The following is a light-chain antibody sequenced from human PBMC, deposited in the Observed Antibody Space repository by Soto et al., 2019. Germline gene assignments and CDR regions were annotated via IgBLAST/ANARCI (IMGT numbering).Light chain of an antibody. J-gene: IGKJ3*01. V-gene: IGKV3-20*01. CDR2: GAS. Sequence: EIVLTQSPGTLSLSPGERATLSCRASQSVSSSYLAWYQQKPGQAPTLLIYGASSRATGIPDRFSGSVSGSDFTLTISRLEPGDFAVYYCQQYGSSPQVTFGLGTKVDIK. CDR1: QSVSSSY. CDR3: QQYGSSPQVT.